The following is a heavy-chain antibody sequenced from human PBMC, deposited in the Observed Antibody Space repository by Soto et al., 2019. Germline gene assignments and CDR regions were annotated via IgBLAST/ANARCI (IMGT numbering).Heavy chain of an antibody. V-gene: IGHV4-4*02. CDR2: IYHSGST. Sequence: SETLSLTCAVSGGSISSSNWWSWVRQPPGKGLEWIGEIYHSGSTNYNPSLKSRVTISVETSKNQFSLKLSSVTAADTAVYYCAREGKYCTNGVCYAPRASRGYYYYGMDVWGQGTTVTVSS. J-gene: IGHJ6*02. D-gene: IGHD2-8*01. CDR1: GGSISSSNW. CDR3: AREGKYCTNGVCYAPRASRGYYYYGMDV.